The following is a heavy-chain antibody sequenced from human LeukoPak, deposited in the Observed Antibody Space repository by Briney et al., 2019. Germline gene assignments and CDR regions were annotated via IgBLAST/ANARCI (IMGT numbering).Heavy chain of an antibody. CDR1: AGSISSSKW. D-gene: IGHD1-26*01. Sequence: SETLSLTCSVSAGSISSSKWWSWVRQSPLKGLEWIGEIYLYGTTNYNPSLESRLTMSVDRSKNQFSMKLSSVTAADTAVYYCARQKWEQQGHDYYFNGLDVWGPGTTVIVSS. V-gene: IGHV4-4*02. CDR2: IYLYGTT. CDR3: ARQKWEQQGHDYYFNGLDV. J-gene: IGHJ6*02.